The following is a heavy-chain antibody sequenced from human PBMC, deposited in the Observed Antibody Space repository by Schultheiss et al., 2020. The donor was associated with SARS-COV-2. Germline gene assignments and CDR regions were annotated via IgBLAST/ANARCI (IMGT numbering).Heavy chain of an antibody. CDR3: ARGSLIACFDY. CDR2: IYPGDSDT. J-gene: IGHJ4*02. D-gene: IGHD3-16*01. Sequence: GGSLRLSCKGSGYSFTSYWIGWVRHMPGKGLEWMGIIYPGDSDTRYSPSFQGQVTISADKSISTAYLQWSSLKASDTAMYYCARGSLIACFDYWGQGTLVTVSS. CDR1: GYSFTSYW. V-gene: IGHV5-51*01.